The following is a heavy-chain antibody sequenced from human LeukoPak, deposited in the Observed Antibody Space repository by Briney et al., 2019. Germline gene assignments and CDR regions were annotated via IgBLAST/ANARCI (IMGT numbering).Heavy chain of an antibody. D-gene: IGHD3-22*01. Sequence: SGGSLRLSCAASGFTFSSYGMHWVRQAPGKGLEWVGRIKSKTDGGATDYVASVKGRFTISRDDSKNTLFLQMNSLKTEDTAVYYCLFRFYYDSSGYYQFDYWGQGTLVTVSS. CDR2: IKSKTDGGAT. J-gene: IGHJ4*02. V-gene: IGHV3-15*01. CDR1: GFTFSSYG. CDR3: LFRFYYDSSGYYQFDY.